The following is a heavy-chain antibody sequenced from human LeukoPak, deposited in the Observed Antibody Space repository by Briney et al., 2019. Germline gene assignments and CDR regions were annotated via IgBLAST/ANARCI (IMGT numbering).Heavy chain of an antibody. CDR3: AKAVGYCSSTSCGYKGIFDY. J-gene: IGHJ4*02. Sequence: GGSLRLSCAASGFTISSYAMSWVRQAPGKGLEWVSAISGSGGSTYYADSVKGRFTISRDNSKNTLYLQMNSLRAEDTAVYYCAKAVGYCSSTSCGYKGIFDYWGQGTLVTVSS. CDR1: GFTISSYA. CDR2: ISGSGGST. V-gene: IGHV3-23*01. D-gene: IGHD2-2*01.